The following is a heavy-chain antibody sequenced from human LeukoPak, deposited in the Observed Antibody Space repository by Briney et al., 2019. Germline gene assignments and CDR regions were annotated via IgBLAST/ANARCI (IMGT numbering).Heavy chain of an antibody. D-gene: IGHD6-13*01. CDR1: GVSISSSNSY. CDR3: ARVETEGSSWYGVHYFDY. CDR2: IYHSGNT. Sequence: SETLSLTCTVSGVSISSSNSYWGWIRQPPGKGLEWIGNIYHSGNTYYNPSLESRVTISLDTSKNQFSLKLSSVTAADTAMYYCARVETEGSSWYGVHYFDYWGQGTQVTVSS. V-gene: IGHV4-39*07. J-gene: IGHJ4*02.